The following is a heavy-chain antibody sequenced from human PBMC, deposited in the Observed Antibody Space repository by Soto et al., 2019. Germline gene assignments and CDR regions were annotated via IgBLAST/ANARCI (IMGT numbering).Heavy chain of an antibody. CDR3: ALTIFGVAMGAFDI. J-gene: IGHJ3*02. Sequence: PGGSLRLSCAASGFTFSDHYMDWVRQAPGKGLEWVGRTRNKANSYTTEYAASVEGRFTISRDDSKNSLYLQMNSLKTEDTAVYYCALTIFGVAMGAFDIWGQGTMVTVSS. D-gene: IGHD3-3*01. CDR2: TRNKANSYTT. CDR1: GFTFSDHY. V-gene: IGHV3-72*01.